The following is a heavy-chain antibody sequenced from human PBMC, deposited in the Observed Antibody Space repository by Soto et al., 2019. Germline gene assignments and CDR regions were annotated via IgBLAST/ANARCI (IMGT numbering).Heavy chain of an antibody. CDR3: ASVVVVAATGLKRGAFDI. CDR2: IFHNGKT. CDR1: RVSISSGNW. V-gene: IGHV4-4*02. J-gene: IGHJ3*02. D-gene: IGHD2-15*01. Sequence: QVQLQESGPGLVKPSGTLSLTCAVSRVSISSGNWWSWVRQPPGKGLEWIGEIFHNGKTSHNPSLKSRVTISVDVSKNQFSLNLSSVTAADTAVYYCASVVVVAATGLKRGAFDIWGQGTMVTVSS.